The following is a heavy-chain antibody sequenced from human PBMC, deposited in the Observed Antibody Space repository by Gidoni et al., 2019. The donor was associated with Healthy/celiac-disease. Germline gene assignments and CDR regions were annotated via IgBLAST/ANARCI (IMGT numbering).Heavy chain of an antibody. D-gene: IGHD3-16*01. J-gene: IGHJ4*02. CDR1: GFTFSSYA. CDR3: AKDDVMKKTFDY. CDR2: ISGSGGST. Sequence: EVQLLESGGGLVQPGGSLRLSCEDSGFTFSSYAMCWVRQAPGKGLEWVSAISGSGGSTYYADSVKGRFTISRDNSKNTLYLQMNSLRAEDTAVYYCAKDDVMKKTFDYWGQGTLVTVSS. V-gene: IGHV3-23*01.